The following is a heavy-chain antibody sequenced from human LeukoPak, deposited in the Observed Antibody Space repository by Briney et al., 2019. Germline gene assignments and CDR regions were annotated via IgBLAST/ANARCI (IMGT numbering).Heavy chain of an antibody. V-gene: IGHV3-23*01. CDR1: GFTFSNNA. CDR3: AKGGSGSYYRYYFDC. CDR2: IIGSGDGP. D-gene: IGHD1-26*01. Sequence: PGGSLRLSCAPSGFTFSNNAMSWVRQAPGKGLEWVSGIIGSGDGPYYADSVKGRLTISRDSSKNTLYLQMDSLRAEDTAVYYCAKGGSGSYYRYYFDCWGQGTLVTVSS. J-gene: IGHJ4*02.